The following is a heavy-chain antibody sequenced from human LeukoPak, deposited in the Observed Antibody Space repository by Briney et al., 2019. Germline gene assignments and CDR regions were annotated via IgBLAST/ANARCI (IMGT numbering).Heavy chain of an antibody. CDR2: ISAYNGNT. V-gene: IGHV1-18*01. CDR1: GYTFTSYG. Sequence: ASVKVSCKASGYTFTSYGISWVRQAPGQGLEWMGWISAYNGNTNYAQKLQGRVTMTTDTSTSTAYMELRSLRPDDTAVYYCARDPRITIFGVVISWFDPWGQGTLVTVSS. CDR3: ARDPRITIFGVVISWFDP. D-gene: IGHD3-3*01. J-gene: IGHJ5*02.